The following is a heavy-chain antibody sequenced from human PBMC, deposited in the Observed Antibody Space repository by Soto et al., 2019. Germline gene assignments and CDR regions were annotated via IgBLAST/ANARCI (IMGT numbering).Heavy chain of an antibody. CDR1: GGSFSGYY. D-gene: IGHD3-10*01. V-gene: IGHV4-34*01. CDR3: ARDVGGFDY. CDR2: INHSGST. J-gene: IGHJ4*02. Sequence: PSENLSLTCAVYGGSFSGYYWSWIRQPPGKGLEWIGEINHSGSTNYNPSLKSRVTISVDTSKNQFSLKLSSVTAADTAVYYCARDVGGFDYWGQGTLVTVSS.